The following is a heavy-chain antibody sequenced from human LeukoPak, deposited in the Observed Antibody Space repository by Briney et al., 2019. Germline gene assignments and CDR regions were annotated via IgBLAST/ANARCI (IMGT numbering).Heavy chain of an antibody. CDR1: GFTFSTYS. CDR2: IGGSGTTI. J-gene: IGHJ4*02. V-gene: IGHV3-48*01. D-gene: IGHD4-17*01. CDR3: ARARDYGDYPPDY. Sequence: GGSLRLSCAASGFTFSTYSMNWVRQAPGKGLEWISYIGGSGTTIYYADSVKGRFTISRDNAKKLLYLQMSSLRTEDAAVYYCARARDYGDYPPDYWGQGTLVTVSS.